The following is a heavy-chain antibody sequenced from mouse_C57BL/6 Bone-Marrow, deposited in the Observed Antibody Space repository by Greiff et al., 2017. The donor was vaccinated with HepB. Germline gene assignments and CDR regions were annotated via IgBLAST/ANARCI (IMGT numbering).Heavy chain of an antibody. V-gene: IGHV1-61*01. CDR3: ASPQCYWYYDV. CDR1: GYTFTSYW. D-gene: IGHD6-1*01. J-gene: IGHJ1*03. CDR2: IYPSDSET. Sequence: QVQLQQPGAELVRPGSSVKLSCKASGYTFTSYWMDWVKQRPGQGHEWIGNIYPSDSETHYNQKFKDKATLTADKSSSTAYMQLSSLTSEDSAVYYGASPQCYWYYDVWGTGTTVTVSS.